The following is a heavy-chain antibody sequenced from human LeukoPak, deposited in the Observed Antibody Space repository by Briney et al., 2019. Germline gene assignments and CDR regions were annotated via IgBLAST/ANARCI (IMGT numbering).Heavy chain of an antibody. D-gene: IGHD1-26*01. CDR3: ARGKQWELLILDAFDI. Sequence: GGSLRLSCAASGFTFSDYYMSWIRQAPGKGLEWVSYISSSSSTIYYADSVKGRFTISRDNAKNSLYLQMNSLRAEDTAVYYCARGKQWELLILDAFDIWGQGTMVTVSS. CDR1: GFTFSDYY. CDR2: ISSSSSTI. V-gene: IGHV3-11*04. J-gene: IGHJ3*02.